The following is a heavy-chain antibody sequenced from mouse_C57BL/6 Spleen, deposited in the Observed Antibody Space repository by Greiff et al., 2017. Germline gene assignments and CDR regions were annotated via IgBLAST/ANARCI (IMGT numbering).Heavy chain of an antibody. Sequence: EVKLMESGGGLVQSGRSLRLSCATSGFTFSDFYMEWVRQAPGKGLEWIAASRNKANDYTTEYSASVKGRFIVSRDTSQSILYLQMNALRAEDTAIYYCARDHYDGYYFDYWGQGTTLTISS. CDR1: GFTFSDFY. D-gene: IGHD2-3*01. J-gene: IGHJ2*01. CDR2: SRNKANDYTT. V-gene: IGHV7-1*01. CDR3: ARDHYDGYYFDY.